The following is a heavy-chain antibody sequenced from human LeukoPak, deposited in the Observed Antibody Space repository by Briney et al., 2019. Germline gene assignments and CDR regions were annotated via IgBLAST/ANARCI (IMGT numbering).Heavy chain of an antibody. CDR2: ISSDGNRK. V-gene: IGHV3-30*03. Sequence: GGSPRLSCTPFEFTFYKHGMHWVRQAPGKGPEWVAIISSDGNRKYYAHSVEGRFTISRDNSKNTLYLQMDSLRVDDTAVYYCARDRAWNYFDSWGQGTLVTVSS. CDR1: EFTFYKHG. CDR3: ARDRAWNYFDS. D-gene: IGHD3-3*01. J-gene: IGHJ4*02.